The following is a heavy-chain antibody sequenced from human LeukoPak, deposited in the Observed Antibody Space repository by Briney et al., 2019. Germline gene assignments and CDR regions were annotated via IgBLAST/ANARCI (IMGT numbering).Heavy chain of an antibody. CDR1: RFTFSSYA. D-gene: IGHD3-22*01. CDR3: AITPEIVATIEHVSDSSGYYQDY. CDR2: ISGSGGST. V-gene: IGHV3-23*01. J-gene: IGHJ4*02. Sequence: PGGSLRLSCAASRFTFSSYAMSWVRQAPGKGLEWVSAISGSGGSTYYADSVKGRFTISRDNSKNTLYLQMNSLRAEDTAVYYCAITPEIVATIEHVSDSSGYYQDYWGQGTLVTVSS.